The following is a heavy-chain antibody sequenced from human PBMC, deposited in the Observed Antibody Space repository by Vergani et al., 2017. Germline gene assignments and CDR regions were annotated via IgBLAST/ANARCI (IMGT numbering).Heavy chain of an antibody. CDR1: GGSISSYY. J-gene: IGHJ5*02. CDR2: ISYSVTT. Sequence: QVQLQESGPGLVKPSETLSLTCTVSGGSISSYYWSWIRQPPGKGLEWIGYISYSVTTNYNPSLKSRVTISVDTSKNQFALKLSSVTAADTAVYYCARDNGYSSSGWFDPWGQGTLVTVSS. CDR3: ARDNGYSSSGWFDP. V-gene: IGHV4-59*12. D-gene: IGHD6-13*01.